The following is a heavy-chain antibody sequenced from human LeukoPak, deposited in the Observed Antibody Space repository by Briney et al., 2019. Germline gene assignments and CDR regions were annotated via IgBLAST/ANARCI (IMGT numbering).Heavy chain of an antibody. V-gene: IGHV1-69*13. D-gene: IGHD3-22*01. Sequence: SVKVSCKASGGTFSSYAISWVRQAPGQGLEWMGGIIPIFGTANYAQKFQGRVTITADESTSTAYMELSSLRSEDTAVYYCARHVKRSGYCTDELDYWGQGTLVTVSS. CDR2: IIPIFGTA. CDR1: GGTFSSYA. CDR3: ARHVKRSGYCTDELDY. J-gene: IGHJ4*02.